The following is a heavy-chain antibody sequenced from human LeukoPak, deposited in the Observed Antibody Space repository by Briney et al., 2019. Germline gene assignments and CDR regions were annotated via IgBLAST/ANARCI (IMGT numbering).Heavy chain of an antibody. V-gene: IGHV3-21*04. J-gene: IGHJ6*02. CDR3: AKEGRWELREVPKNIYYYYYGMDV. CDR1: GFTFSSYS. CDR2: ISSSSSYI. D-gene: IGHD1-26*01. Sequence: PGGSLRLSCAASGFTFSSYSMNWVRQAPGKGLEWVSSISSSSSYIYYADSVKGRFTISRDNSKNTLYLQMNSLRAEDTAVYYCAKEGRWELREVPKNIYYYYYGMDVWGQGTTVTVSS.